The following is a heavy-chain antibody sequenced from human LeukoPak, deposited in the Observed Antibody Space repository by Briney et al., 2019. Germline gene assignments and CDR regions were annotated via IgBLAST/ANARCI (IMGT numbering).Heavy chain of an antibody. Sequence: SQTLSLTCTVSGGSISSGDYYWSWIRQPPGQGLEWIGYISLSGGTYYNPSLKSRASISLDTSRNQFSLKLSSVTAADTAVYYCARGGAWAAPIDYWGQGTLVTVSS. CDR2: ISLSGGT. D-gene: IGHD1-26*01. CDR3: ARGGAWAAPIDY. J-gene: IGHJ4*02. V-gene: IGHV4-30-4*01. CDR1: GGSISSGDYY.